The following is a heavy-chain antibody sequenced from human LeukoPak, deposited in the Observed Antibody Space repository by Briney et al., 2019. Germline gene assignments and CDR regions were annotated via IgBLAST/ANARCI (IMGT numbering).Heavy chain of an antibody. D-gene: IGHD3-10*01. CDR2: INHSGST. CDR3: ARTRYYYNSRSYGAPYYFDY. CDR1: GGSFSGYY. V-gene: IGHV4-34*01. Sequence: RPSETLSLTCAVYGGSFSGYYWSWIRQPPGKGLEWIGEINHSGSTNYNPSLKSRVTISVDTSKNQFSLKLSSVTAPDTAVYYCARTRYYYNSRSYGAPYYFDYWGQGTLVTVSP. J-gene: IGHJ4*02.